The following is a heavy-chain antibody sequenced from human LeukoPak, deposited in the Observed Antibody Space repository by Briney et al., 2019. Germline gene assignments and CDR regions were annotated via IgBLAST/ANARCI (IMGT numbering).Heavy chain of an antibody. Sequence: GSLRLSCAASGFSFSSYAMSWVRQAPRKGLEWVSTISGSGGSTYYADSVKGRFTISRDNSKNTLYLQMNSLRAEDTAVYYCAKDLYCSSASCYTTFWGKGTTVTVSS. V-gene: IGHV3-23*01. CDR3: AKDLYCSSASCYTTF. D-gene: IGHD2-2*02. CDR1: GFSFSSYA. CDR2: ISGSGGST. J-gene: IGHJ6*04.